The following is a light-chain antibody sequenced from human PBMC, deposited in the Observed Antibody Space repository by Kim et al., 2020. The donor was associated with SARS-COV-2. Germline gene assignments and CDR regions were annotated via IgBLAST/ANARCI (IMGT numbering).Light chain of an antibody. V-gene: IGKV3-15*01. CDR3: QHYDNWPPTWA. CDR1: QSVSSN. J-gene: IGKJ1*01. CDR2: GAS. Sequence: EIMMTQSPATLSVSPGERASLSCRASQSVSSNLAWYQQKPGQVPRLLIYGASTRAAGIPARFSGSGSGTEFTLIISSLQSEDFAVYYCQHYDNWPPTWAFGQGTKVDIK.